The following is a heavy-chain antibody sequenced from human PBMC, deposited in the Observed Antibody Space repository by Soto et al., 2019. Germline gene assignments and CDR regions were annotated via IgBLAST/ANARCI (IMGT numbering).Heavy chain of an antibody. Sequence: GGSLRLSCAASGFTFSTHAMHWVRQAPGKGLECVAIVSFDGSNKYYADSVKGRFTISGDNSKNTLYLQMSGLTPEDTAFYYCARDQTGITTAGGGRIDHWGQGTPVTVSS. CDR2: VSFDGSNK. V-gene: IGHV3-30-3*01. D-gene: IGHD6-13*01. CDR3: ARDQTGITTAGGGRIDH. CDR1: GFTFSTHA. J-gene: IGHJ4*02.